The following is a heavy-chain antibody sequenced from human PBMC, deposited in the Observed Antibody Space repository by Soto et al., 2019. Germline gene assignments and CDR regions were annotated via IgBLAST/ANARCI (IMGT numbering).Heavy chain of an antibody. V-gene: IGHV4-30-4*01. D-gene: IGHD3-10*01. J-gene: IGHJ6*02. CDR1: GGSISSGNYY. CDR2: IFYSGTT. Sequence: QVQLQESGPGLVKPSQTLSLTCTVSGGSISSGNYYWTWIRQPPGKGLEWIGYIFYSGTTYYTPSLKRRVTIAAHTSKNQCSLKLISVTAADTAVYYCARDLGWFGEFNYYYNGMDVWGQGTTVTVSS. CDR3: ARDLGWFGEFNYYYNGMDV.